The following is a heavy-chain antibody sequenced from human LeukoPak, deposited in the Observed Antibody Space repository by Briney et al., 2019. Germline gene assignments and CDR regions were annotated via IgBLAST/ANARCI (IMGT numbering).Heavy chain of an antibody. CDR1: GYSFNIYE. Sequence: EASVKVSCKTSGYSFNIYEINWVRQATGQGLEWMGWVNPNSGDTDYAQKFQDRLTMTRNTSISTAYMSGLRLEDTAVYYCSRGPRFDPWGQGTQVTVSS. V-gene: IGHV1-8*01. CDR2: VNPNSGDT. CDR3: SRGPRFDP. J-gene: IGHJ5*02.